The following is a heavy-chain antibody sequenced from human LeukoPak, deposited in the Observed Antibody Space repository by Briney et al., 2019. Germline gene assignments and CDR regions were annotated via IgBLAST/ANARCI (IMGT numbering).Heavy chain of an antibody. Sequence: GGSLRLSCAASGFTVSSNYMSWVRQAPGKGLEWVSIIYSGGSTYYADSVKGRFPISRHNYKNTLYLQMNSLRAEDTAVYYCAREVGGSAFDIWGQGTMVTVSS. CDR1: GFTVSSNY. J-gene: IGHJ3*02. V-gene: IGHV3-53*04. CDR3: AREVGGSAFDI. D-gene: IGHD3-16*01. CDR2: IYSGGST.